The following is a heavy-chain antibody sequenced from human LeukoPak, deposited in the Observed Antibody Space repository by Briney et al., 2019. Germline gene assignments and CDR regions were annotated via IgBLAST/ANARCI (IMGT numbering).Heavy chain of an antibody. J-gene: IGHJ3*01. CDR3: ARVSKNWADAFEV. D-gene: IGHD7-27*01. Sequence: GGSRRLSCAASGFTLSDYYMSWIRQAPGKGLDWLSYISSSGSSIYYADSVKGRFTISRDNADNSVYLQLNSLRAEDTALYYCARVSKNWADAFEVWGRGTMVTVSS. CDR1: GFTLSDYY. CDR2: ISSSGSSI. V-gene: IGHV3-11*04.